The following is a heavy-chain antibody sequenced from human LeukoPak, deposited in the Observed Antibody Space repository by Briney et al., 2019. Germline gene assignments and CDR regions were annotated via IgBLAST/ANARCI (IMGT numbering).Heavy chain of an antibody. CDR2: IKEDGTET. D-gene: IGHD2-2*01. CDR3: ANMGLGYCSSTSCYQSSNWFDP. J-gene: IGHJ5*02. V-gene: IGHV3-7*03. Sequence: GGSLRLSCAASGFMFSSNWMSWVRLAPGKGLEWVANIKEDGTETYYVDSVKGRFTISRDNAKNSLYLQMNSLRVEDTAVYYCANMGLGYCSSTSCYQSSNWFDPWGQGTLVTVSS. CDR1: GFMFSSNW.